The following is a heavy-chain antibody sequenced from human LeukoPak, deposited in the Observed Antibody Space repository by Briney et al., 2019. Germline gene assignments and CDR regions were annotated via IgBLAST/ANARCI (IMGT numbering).Heavy chain of an antibody. D-gene: IGHD5-18*01. CDR2: IYTSGST. CDR1: GGSISSGSYY. CDR3: AREQAGLWVDY. J-gene: IGHJ4*02. V-gene: IGHV4-61*02. Sequence: ASETLSLTCTVSGGSISSGSYYWSWLRQPAGKGLEWIGRIYTSGSTNYNPSLKSRVTISVDTSKNQFSLKLSTVTAADTAVYYCAREQAGLWVDYWGQGTLVTVSS.